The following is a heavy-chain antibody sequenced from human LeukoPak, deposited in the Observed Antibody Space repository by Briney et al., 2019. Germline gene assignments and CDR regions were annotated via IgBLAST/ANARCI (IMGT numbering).Heavy chain of an antibody. Sequence: ASVKVSCKASGYTFTDLYIHWVRQAPGQGLEWMGWINPNSGGTNNAQKFQGRVTMTRDRSISTAYMDLSRLRSDDTAVYYCARGVLAGYDSSGYPFYNWFDPWGQGTLVTVSS. V-gene: IGHV1-2*02. CDR1: GYTFTDLY. D-gene: IGHD3-22*01. CDR3: ARGVLAGYDSSGYPFYNWFDP. CDR2: INPNSGGT. J-gene: IGHJ5*02.